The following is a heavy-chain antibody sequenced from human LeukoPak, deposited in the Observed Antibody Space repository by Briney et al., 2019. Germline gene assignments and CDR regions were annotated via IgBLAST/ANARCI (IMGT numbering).Heavy chain of an antibody. CDR1: GFTFSDQY. D-gene: IGHD5-18*01. J-gene: IGHJ4*02. CDR2: IAGGGNNI. CDR3: ARAGGYRYEGFDY. Sequence: PGGSLRLSCAASGFTFSDQYMTWIRQAPGKGLEWVSYIAGGGNNIQYADSVKGRFTISRDNAKNSLYPQMNSLRVEDTAVYYCARAGGYRYEGFDYWGQGTLVTVSS. V-gene: IGHV3-11*01.